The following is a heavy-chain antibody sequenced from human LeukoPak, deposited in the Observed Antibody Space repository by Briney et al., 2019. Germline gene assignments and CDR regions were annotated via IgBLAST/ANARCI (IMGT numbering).Heavy chain of an antibody. CDR1: GFTFTNAW. CDR3: TTYRSGHY. D-gene: IGHD6-19*01. CDR2: ITTKASNYAT. V-gene: IGHV3-73*01. Sequence: PGGSLRLSCAASGFTFTNAWMSWVRQAPGKGLEWVGRITTKASNYATAYGASVKGRFTISRDDSENTAYLQMNSLKTEDTAVYYCTTYRSGHYWGQGTLVTVSS. J-gene: IGHJ4*02.